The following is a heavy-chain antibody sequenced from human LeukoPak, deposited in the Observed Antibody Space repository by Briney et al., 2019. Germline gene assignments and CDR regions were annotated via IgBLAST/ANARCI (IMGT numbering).Heavy chain of an antibody. J-gene: IGHJ4*02. CDR1: GGSISSYY. CDR2: IYYSGST. CDR3: ARVTVTTFVGSDGFFDY. V-gene: IGHV4-59*01. Sequence: SSETLSLTCTVSGGSISSYYWSWIRQPPGKGLEWIGYIYYSGSTNYNPSLKSRVTISVDTSKNQFSLKLSSVTAADTAVYYCARVTVTTFVGSDGFFDYWGQGTLVTVSS. D-gene: IGHD4-17*01.